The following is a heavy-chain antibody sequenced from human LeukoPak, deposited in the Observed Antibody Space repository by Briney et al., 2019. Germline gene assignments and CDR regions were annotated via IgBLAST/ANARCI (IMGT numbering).Heavy chain of an antibody. J-gene: IGHJ4*02. Sequence: ASVRVSGKASGGTFTSYEIGGVGRAPGQGLEGLGGIPPMFGTAKYAQKFQGRVTFTAVESMSTAYMELSSLRSEDTAVYYCARGWLAETTVVTPYNYWGQGTLVTVSS. D-gene: IGHD4-23*01. CDR2: IPPMFGTA. CDR1: GGTFTSYE. CDR3: ARGWLAETTVVTPYNY. V-gene: IGHV1-69*01.